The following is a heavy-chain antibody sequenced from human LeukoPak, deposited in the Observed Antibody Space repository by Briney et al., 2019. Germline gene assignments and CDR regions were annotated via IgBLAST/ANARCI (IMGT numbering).Heavy chain of an antibody. Sequence: GGSLRLSCAASGFTFSSYWMSWVRQAPGKGLEWVSAISGSGGSTYYADSVKGRFTISRDNSKNTLYLQMNSLRAEDTAVYYCAKDLRAFYYDSSGRNHSWFDPWGQGTLVTVSS. CDR3: AKDLRAFYYDSSGRNHSWFDP. D-gene: IGHD3-22*01. CDR2: ISGSGGST. V-gene: IGHV3-23*01. CDR1: GFTFSSYW. J-gene: IGHJ5*02.